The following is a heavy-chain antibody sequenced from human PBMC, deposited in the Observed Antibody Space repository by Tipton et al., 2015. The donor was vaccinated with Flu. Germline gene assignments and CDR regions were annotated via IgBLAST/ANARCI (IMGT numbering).Heavy chain of an antibody. D-gene: IGHD4-11*01. V-gene: IGHV1-8*01. CDR2: MNPNSGNT. CDR3: ARGIYDSNFFVDY. J-gene: IGHJ4*02. Sequence: QLVQSGAEVKKPGASVKVSCKASGYTFTSYGINWVRQATGQGLEWMGWMNPNSGNTGYAQKFQGRVTMTRNTSISTAYMELSSLRSEDPAVYYWARGIYDSNFFVDYWGQGTLVTVSS. CDR1: GYTFTSYG.